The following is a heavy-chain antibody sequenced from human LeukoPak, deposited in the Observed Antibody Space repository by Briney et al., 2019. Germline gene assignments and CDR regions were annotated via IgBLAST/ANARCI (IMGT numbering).Heavy chain of an antibody. V-gene: IGHV3-53*01. CDR1: GLIVSGNY. CDR2: PYSGGST. D-gene: IGHD5-24*01. J-gene: IGHJ4*02. Sequence: GGSLRLSCAASGLIVSGNYMSWVRQAPGKGLEWVSLPYSGGSTYYADSVKGRFTISRDNSKNTLYLQMNSLTAEDTAVYYCARTFLSGDGYKVGYFDYWGQGTLVTVSS. CDR3: ARTFLSGDGYKVGYFDY.